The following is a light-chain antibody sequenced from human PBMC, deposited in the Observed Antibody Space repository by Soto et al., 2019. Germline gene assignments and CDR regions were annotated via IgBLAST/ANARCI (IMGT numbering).Light chain of an antibody. CDR2: DVS. CDR3: SSYSSSSTLVV. V-gene: IGLV2-14*01. CDR1: SSDVGDYNY. J-gene: IGLJ1*01. Sequence: HSALTQPASVSGSPGQSITISCTGTSSDVGDYNYVSWYQQHPGKAPKLMIYDVSNRPSGVSNRFSGSKSGNTASLTISGIQAEDEADYYCSSYSSSSTLVVFGTGTKVTVL.